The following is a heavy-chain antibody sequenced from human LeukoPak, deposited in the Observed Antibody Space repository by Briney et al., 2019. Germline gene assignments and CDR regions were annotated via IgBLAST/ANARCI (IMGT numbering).Heavy chain of an antibody. D-gene: IGHD3-3*01. CDR3: ARVQTKNYDFWSGYYTGGTYYYYGMDV. CDR1: GGSFSGYY. V-gene: IGHV4-34*01. J-gene: IGHJ6*02. Sequence: SETLSLTCAVYGGSFSGYYWSWIRQPPGKGLEWIGEINHSGSTNYNPSLKSRVTISVDTSKNQFSLKLSSVTAADTAVYYCARVQTKNYDFWSGYYTGGTYYYYGMDVWGQGTTVTVSS. CDR2: INHSGST.